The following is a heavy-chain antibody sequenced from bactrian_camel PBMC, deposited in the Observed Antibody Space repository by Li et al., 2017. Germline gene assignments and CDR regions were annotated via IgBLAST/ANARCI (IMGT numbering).Heavy chain of an antibody. D-gene: IGHD8*01. V-gene: IGHV3S53*01. CDR1: GYTISSRC. Sequence: HVQLVESGGGSVQAGGSLRLSCAASGYTISSRCMAWFRQAPGKEREFVSSITWDGTTTYADSVKGRFAISQDNAENTLYLQMNSLQPDDSGMYYCATGAGVMGPKVLDILAWGQGTQVTVS. CDR3: ATGAGVMGPKVLDILA. CDR2: ITWDGTT. J-gene: IGHJ6*01.